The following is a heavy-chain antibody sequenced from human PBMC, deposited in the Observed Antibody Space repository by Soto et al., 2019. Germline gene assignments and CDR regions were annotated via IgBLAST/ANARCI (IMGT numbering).Heavy chain of an antibody. V-gene: IGHV3-9*01. Sequence: EVQLVESGGGLVQPGRSLRLSCAASGFTFDDYAMHWVRQAPGKGLEWVSGISWNSGSIGYADSVKGRFTISRDNAKNSLYLQMNRLRAEDTALYYCVKGRGYSYGFIDYWGQGTLVTVSS. J-gene: IGHJ4*02. CDR2: ISWNSGSI. CDR1: GFTFDDYA. D-gene: IGHD5-18*01. CDR3: VKGRGYSYGFIDY.